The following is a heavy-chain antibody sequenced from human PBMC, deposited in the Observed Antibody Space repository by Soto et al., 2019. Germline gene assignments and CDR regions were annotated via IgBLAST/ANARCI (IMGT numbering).Heavy chain of an antibody. CDR3: ARGFTGGSWPYYYYGMDV. CDR2: IIPIFGTA. J-gene: IGHJ6*02. Sequence: QVQLVQSGAEVKKPGSSVKVSCKASGGTFSSYAISWVRQAPGQGLEWMGGIIPIFGTANYAKKFQGRVRITADESTSTAYMELSSLRSEDTAVYYCARGFTGGSWPYYYYGMDVWGQGTTVTVSS. CDR1: GGTFSSYA. V-gene: IGHV1-69*01. D-gene: IGHD2-15*01.